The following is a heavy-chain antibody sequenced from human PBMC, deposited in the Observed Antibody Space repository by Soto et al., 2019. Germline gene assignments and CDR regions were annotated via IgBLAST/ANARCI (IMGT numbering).Heavy chain of an antibody. CDR1: GGTFSSYA. Sequence: QVQLAQSGAEVKKPGSSVKVSCKASGGTFSSYAISWVRQAPGQGLEWMGGIIPVFGTANYAQRFQGRVTITAADATNTAYMELSSLRSDDTAMYYCARDSTVATHAFDIWGQGTMVTVSS. CDR2: IIPVFGTA. V-gene: IGHV1-69*12. D-gene: IGHD4-4*01. CDR3: ARDSTVATHAFDI. J-gene: IGHJ3*02.